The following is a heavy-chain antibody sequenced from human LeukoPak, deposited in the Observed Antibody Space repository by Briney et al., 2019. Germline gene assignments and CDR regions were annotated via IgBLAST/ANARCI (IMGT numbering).Heavy chain of an antibody. D-gene: IGHD5-18*01. Sequence: PGGSLRLSCAASGFTFDDYAMHWVRQAPGKGLEWVSGISWDSGSIGYADSVKGRFTISRDNAKNSLYLQMNSLRAEDTALYYCAKDNELWLLGYYFDYWGQGTLVTVSS. J-gene: IGHJ4*02. CDR1: GFTFDDYA. CDR3: AKDNELWLLGYYFDY. V-gene: IGHV3-9*01. CDR2: ISWDSGSI.